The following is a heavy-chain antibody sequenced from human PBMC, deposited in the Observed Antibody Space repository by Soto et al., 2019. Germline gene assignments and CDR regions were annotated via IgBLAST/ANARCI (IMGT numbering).Heavy chain of an antibody. CDR2: INPSGGST. D-gene: IGHD2-8*01. Sequence: QVQLVQSWAEVKKPGASVKVSCKASGYTFTSYYMHWVRQAPGQGLEWMGIINPSGGSTSYAQKFQGRVTMTRDTSTSTVYTELSSLRSEDTAVYYCARDLTYGMVYAPTPLFDIWGQGTMVTVSS. J-gene: IGHJ3*02. V-gene: IGHV1-46*01. CDR1: GYTFTSYY. CDR3: ARDLTYGMVYAPTPLFDI.